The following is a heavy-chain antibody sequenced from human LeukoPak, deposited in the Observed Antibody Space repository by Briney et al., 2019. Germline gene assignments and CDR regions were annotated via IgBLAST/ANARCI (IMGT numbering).Heavy chain of an antibody. Sequence: ASVKVSCKPSGGSFSSYAFSWVRQAPGQGLEWMGRIIPIFGTTNYAQNLQGRVTITADESTSTAYMELSSLRSEDTAVYYCARGTASYYRLDSWGQGTLVTVSS. CDR3: ARGTASYYRLDS. J-gene: IGHJ4*02. D-gene: IGHD1-26*01. CDR1: GGSFSSYA. CDR2: IIPIFGTT. V-gene: IGHV1-69*13.